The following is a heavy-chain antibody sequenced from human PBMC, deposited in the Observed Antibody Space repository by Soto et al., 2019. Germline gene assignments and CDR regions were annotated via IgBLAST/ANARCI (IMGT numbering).Heavy chain of an antibody. Sequence: GGSLRLSCAASGFTFSSYGMHWVRQAPGKGLEWVAVISYDGSNKYYADSVKGRFTISRDNSKNTLYLQMNSLRAEDTAVYYCAKDRVYDFWSGYPFYYFDYWGQGTLVTVSS. V-gene: IGHV3-30*18. CDR2: ISYDGSNK. J-gene: IGHJ4*02. D-gene: IGHD3-3*01. CDR3: AKDRVYDFWSGYPFYYFDY. CDR1: GFTFSSYG.